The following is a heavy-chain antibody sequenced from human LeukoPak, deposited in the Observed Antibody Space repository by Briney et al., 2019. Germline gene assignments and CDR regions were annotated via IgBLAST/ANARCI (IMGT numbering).Heavy chain of an antibody. V-gene: IGHV4-4*07. Sequence: SETLSLTCTVSGGSMSNYYWSWVRQTPGKGLEWIGRVYSSGSTNYNPSLKSRVTLSVDTSKNQFSLKLASVTAADTAVYYCARKGISAVAGAFDIWGQGTMVTVSS. D-gene: IGHD6-19*01. CDR3: ARKGISAVAGAFDI. CDR1: GGSMSNYY. CDR2: VYSSGST. J-gene: IGHJ3*02.